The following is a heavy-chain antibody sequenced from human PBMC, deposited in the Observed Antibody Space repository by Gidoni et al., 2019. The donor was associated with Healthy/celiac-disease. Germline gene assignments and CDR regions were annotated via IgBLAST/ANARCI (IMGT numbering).Heavy chain of an antibody. D-gene: IGHD3-3*01. J-gene: IGHJ4*02. CDR3: ARDSGGITIFGVVIIPPDY. CDR1: GFTFSSYS. CDR2: ISSSSSTI. Sequence: EVQLVESGGGLVQPGGSLRLSCAASGFTFSSYSMNWVRQAPGKGLEWVSYISSSSSTIYYADSVKGRFTISRDNAKNSLYLQMNSLRDEDTAVYYCARDSGGITIFGVVIIPPDYWGQGTLVTVSS. V-gene: IGHV3-48*02.